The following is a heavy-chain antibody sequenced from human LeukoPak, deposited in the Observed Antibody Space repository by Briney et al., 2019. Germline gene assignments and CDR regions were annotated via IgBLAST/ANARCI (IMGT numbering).Heavy chain of an antibody. CDR2: ISSSSSST. CDR1: GFTFSGYT. CDR3: ARSGYNWNDVIFFDY. Sequence: GGSLRLSCAASGFTFSGYTMNWVRQAPGKGLEWVSSISSSSSSTYYADSVKGRFTISRDNAKNSLYLQMNSLRAEDTAVYYCARSGYNWNDVIFFDYWGQGILVTVSS. J-gene: IGHJ4*02. D-gene: IGHD1-1*01. V-gene: IGHV3-21*01.